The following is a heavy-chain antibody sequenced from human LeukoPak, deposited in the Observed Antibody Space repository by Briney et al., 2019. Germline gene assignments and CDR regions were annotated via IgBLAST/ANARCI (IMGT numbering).Heavy chain of an antibody. CDR3: AKHSHDGSAPYYEVQLDY. D-gene: IGHD3-22*01. CDR2: IGGGGDTT. Sequence: GGSLRLSCAASGFTFSSYGMSWVRQAPGKGLEWVSTIGGGGDTTYYADSVKGRFIISRDNSKNTVYLQMSSLRAEDTAMYYCAKHSHDGSAPYYEVQLDYWGQGTLVTVSS. J-gene: IGHJ4*02. V-gene: IGHV3-23*01. CDR1: GFTFSSYG.